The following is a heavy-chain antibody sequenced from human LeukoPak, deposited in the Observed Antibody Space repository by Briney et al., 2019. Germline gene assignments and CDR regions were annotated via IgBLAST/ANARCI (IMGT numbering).Heavy chain of an antibody. Sequence: ASVKVSCKASGYIFTTYGISWVRQAPGQGLEWMGWISGYNDDTNYAQKLQGRVTMTTDTSTSTAYMELRSLTSDDTAVYYCARDHGFSGGSYFDTFDIWGRGTMVTVSS. J-gene: IGHJ3*02. CDR1: GYIFTTYG. D-gene: IGHD1-26*01. CDR2: ISGYNDDT. V-gene: IGHV1-18*01. CDR3: ARDHGFSGGSYFDTFDI.